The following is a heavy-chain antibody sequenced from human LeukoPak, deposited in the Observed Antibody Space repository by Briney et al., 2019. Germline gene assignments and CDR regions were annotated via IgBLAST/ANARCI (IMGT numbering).Heavy chain of an antibody. CDR2: ISSSGSTI. CDR3: ARDIRKFGRGWHSWYFDL. J-gene: IGHJ2*01. D-gene: IGHD3-3*02. Sequence: GGSLRLSCAASGFTFSDYYMSWIRQAPGKGLEWVSYISSSGSTIYYADSVKGRFTISRDNAKNSLYLQMNSLRAEDTAVYYCARDIRKFGRGWHSWYFDLWGRGTLVTVSS. CDR1: GFTFSDYY. V-gene: IGHV3-11*04.